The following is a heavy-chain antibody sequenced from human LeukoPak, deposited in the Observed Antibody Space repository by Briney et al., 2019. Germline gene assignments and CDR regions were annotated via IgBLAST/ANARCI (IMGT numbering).Heavy chain of an antibody. V-gene: IGHV3-66*04. CDR3: ARQYNYGYYYFDY. D-gene: IGHD5-18*01. CDR2: IYSGGST. Sequence: GGSLRLSCAASEFTVSSNYMSWVRQAPGKGLEWVSVIYSGGSTCYADSVKGRFTISRDNSKNTLYLQMNSLRAEDTAVYYCARQYNYGYYYFDYWGQGTLVTVSS. J-gene: IGHJ4*02. CDR1: EFTVSSNY.